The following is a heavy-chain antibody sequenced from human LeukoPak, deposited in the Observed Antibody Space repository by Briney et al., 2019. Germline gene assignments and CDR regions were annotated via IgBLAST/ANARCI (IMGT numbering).Heavy chain of an antibody. CDR1: GGTFSSYA. D-gene: IGHD2-2*01. CDR3: ALHQGDIVVVPAARHGMDV. CDR2: IIPILGIA. Sequence: SVKVSCKASGGTFSSYAISWVRQAPGQGLEWKGRIIPILGIANYAQKFQGRVTITADKSTSTAYMELSSLRSEDTAVYYCALHQGDIVVVPAARHGMDVWGQGTTVTVSS. V-gene: IGHV1-69*04. J-gene: IGHJ6*02.